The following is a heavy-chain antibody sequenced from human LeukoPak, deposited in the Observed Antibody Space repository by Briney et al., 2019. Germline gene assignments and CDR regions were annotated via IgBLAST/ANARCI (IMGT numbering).Heavy chain of an antibody. D-gene: IGHD2-2*02. Sequence: PGESLKISCKGSGYSFTSYWIGWVRQMPGKGLEWMGIIYPGDSDTRYSPSFQGQVTISAHKSISTAYLQWSSLKASDTAMYYCARHWEGYCSSTSCYTSYYYMDVWGKGTTVTVSS. V-gene: IGHV5-51*01. CDR2: IYPGDSDT. CDR3: ARHWEGYCSSTSCYTSYYYMDV. J-gene: IGHJ6*03. CDR1: GYSFTSYW.